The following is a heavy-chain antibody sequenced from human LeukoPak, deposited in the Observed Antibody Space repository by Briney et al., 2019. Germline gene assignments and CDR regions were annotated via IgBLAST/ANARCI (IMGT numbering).Heavy chain of an antibody. J-gene: IGHJ6*02. CDR1: GFTFSDYY. D-gene: IGHD1-26*01. CDR3: ARAGWELLLDYYYGMDV. Sequence: GSLILSCAASGFTFSDYYMSWIRQAPGKGLEWVSYISSSGSTIYYADSVKGRFTISRDNAKNSLYLQMNSLRAEDTAVYYCARAGWELLLDYYYGMDVWGQGTTVTVSS. V-gene: IGHV3-11*01. CDR2: ISSSGSTI.